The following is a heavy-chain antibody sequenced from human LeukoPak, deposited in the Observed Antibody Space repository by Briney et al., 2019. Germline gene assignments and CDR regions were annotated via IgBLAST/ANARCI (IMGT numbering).Heavy chain of an antibody. CDR3: ARVRNGGFDY. CDR1: GFTFSSYA. CDR2: ISHDGSNK. V-gene: IGHV3-30-3*01. J-gene: IGHJ4*02. D-gene: IGHD1-1*01. Sequence: PGGSLRLSCAASGFTFSSYAMHWVRQAPGKGLEWVAVISHDGSNKYYADSVKGRFTISRDNAKNSLYLQMNSLRAEDTALYHCARVRNGGFDYWGQGTLVTVSS.